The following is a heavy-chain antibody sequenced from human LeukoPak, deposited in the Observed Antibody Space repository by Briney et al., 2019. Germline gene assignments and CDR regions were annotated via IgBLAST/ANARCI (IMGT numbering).Heavy chain of an antibody. V-gene: IGHV3-74*01. J-gene: IGHJ4*02. CDR1: GFTFSSYW. CDR2: INSDGSST. CDR3: ARDSPEGYCTNGVCSFDY. Sequence: GSLRLSCAASGFTFSSYWVHWVRQAPGKGLVWVSRINSDGSSTSYADSVKGRFTISRDNAKNTLYLQMNSLRAEDTAVYYCARDSPEGYCTNGVCSFDYWGQGTLITVSS. D-gene: IGHD2-8*01.